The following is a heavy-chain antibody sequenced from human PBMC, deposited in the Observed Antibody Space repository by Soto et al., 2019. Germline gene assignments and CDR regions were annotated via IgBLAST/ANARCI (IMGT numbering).Heavy chain of an antibody. D-gene: IGHD4-17*01. J-gene: IGHJ5*02. V-gene: IGHV1-46*01. CDR3: ARSPRPSTTGDADWFDP. Sequence: ASVKVSCKASGYTFTSYYMHWVRQAPGQGLEWMGIINPSGGSTSYAQKFQGRVTMTRDTSTSTVYMELSSLRSEDTAVYYCARSPRPSTTGDADWFDPWGQGTRVTVSS. CDR2: INPSGGST. CDR1: GYTFTSYY.